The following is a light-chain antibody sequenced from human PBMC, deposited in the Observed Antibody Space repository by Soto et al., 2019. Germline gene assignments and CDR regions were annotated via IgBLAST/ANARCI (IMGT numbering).Light chain of an antibody. V-gene: IGLV2-14*01. CDR1: SSDVGGYNY. CDR2: DVS. CDR3: SSYTSSSTSYV. J-gene: IGLJ1*01. Sequence: QSALTQPASVSGSPGQSITISCTGTSSDVGGYNYVSWYQQHPGKAPKLMIYDVSNRPSRVSNRFSGSKSGNTASLTISGLRAEDEADYYCSSYTSSSTSYVFGTGTKLTVL.